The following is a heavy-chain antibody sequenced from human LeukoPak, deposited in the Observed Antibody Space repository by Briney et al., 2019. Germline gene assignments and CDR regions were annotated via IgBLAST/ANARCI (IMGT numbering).Heavy chain of an antibody. V-gene: IGHV3-11*06. J-gene: IGHJ4*02. D-gene: IGHD6-19*01. CDR2: ISTNSVYT. CDR1: GFTFSRYY. CDR3: ARDLSSRESLFDY. Sequence: GGSLRLSCTASGFTFSRYYMSWIRQAPGKGLEWVSYISTNSVYTSYAASLKGRFTISRDNAKNSLYLQINSLRAEDTAVYYCARDLSSRESLFDYWGQGTLVTVSS.